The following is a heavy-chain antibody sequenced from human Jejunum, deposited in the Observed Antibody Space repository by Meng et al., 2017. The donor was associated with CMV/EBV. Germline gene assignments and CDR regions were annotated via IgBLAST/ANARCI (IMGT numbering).Heavy chain of an antibody. D-gene: IGHD2-8*01. CDR1: FGRSP. J-gene: IGHJ6*01. V-gene: IGHV3-23*03. CDR2: IYSAGIDT. CDR3: AKYAKGVRSGNIYAMDV. Sequence: FGRSPMRWVRQAPGKGLEWVSMIYSAGIDTYYADSVKGRFTTSRDNSKNMLYLQMNSLRAEDTAVYYCAKYAKGVRSGNIYAMDVWGQGTTVTVSS.